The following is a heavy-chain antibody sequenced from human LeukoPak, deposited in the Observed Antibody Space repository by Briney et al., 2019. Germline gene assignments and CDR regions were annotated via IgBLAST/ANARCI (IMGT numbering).Heavy chain of an antibody. V-gene: IGHV3-43*01. CDR2: ITWNDGST. CDR3: VRDRERGGNGPIRH. D-gene: IGHD4-23*01. J-gene: IGHJ1*01. CDR1: GLTIHDYN. Sequence: GGSLRLSCATSGLTIHDYNMHWVRQAPGKGLEWVSHITWNDGSTYYADSVKGRFTISRDNSKNSLYLQMNSLRTDDTALYYCVRDRERGGNGPIRHWGQGTLVTVSS.